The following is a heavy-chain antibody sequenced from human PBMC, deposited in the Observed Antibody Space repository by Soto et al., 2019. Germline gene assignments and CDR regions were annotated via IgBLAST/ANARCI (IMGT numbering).Heavy chain of an antibody. J-gene: IGHJ3*02. CDR2: INPNSGGT. Sequence: RASVKVSCKASGYTFTGYYMHWVRQAPGQGLEWMGWINPNSGGTNYAQKFQGWVTMTRDMSISTAYMELSRLRSDDTAVYYCARILGGYGDYAFDIWGQGTMVTVSS. D-gene: IGHD4-17*01. CDR1: GYTFTGYY. CDR3: ARILGGYGDYAFDI. V-gene: IGHV1-2*04.